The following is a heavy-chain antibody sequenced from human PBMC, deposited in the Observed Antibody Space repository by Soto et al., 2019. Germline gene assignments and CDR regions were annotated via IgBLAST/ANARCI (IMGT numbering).Heavy chain of an antibody. Sequence: QVQLVESGGGVVQPGRSLRLSCAASGFTFSSYGMHWVRQAPGKGLEGVADISYDGSNKYYADSVKGRFTISRDNSKNTLYLQMNSLSAEDTAVYYCAKQLVEIRWSKGVDYWGQGTLVTVSS. CDR1: GFTFSSYG. J-gene: IGHJ4*02. D-gene: IGHD4-17*01. V-gene: IGHV3-30*18. CDR3: AKQLVEIRWSKGVDY. CDR2: ISYDGSNK.